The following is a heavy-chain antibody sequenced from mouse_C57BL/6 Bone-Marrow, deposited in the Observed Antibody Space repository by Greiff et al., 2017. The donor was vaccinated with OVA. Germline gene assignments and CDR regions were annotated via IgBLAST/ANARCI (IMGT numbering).Heavy chain of an antibody. Sequence: QVQLKESGPELVKPGASVTISCKASGYAFSSSWMNWVKQRPGKGLEWIGRIYPGDGDTTYNGKFKGKATLTADKSSSTAYMQLSSLTSEDSAVYVGARNPLYSRYAMDYWGQGTSVTVSS. V-gene: IGHV1-82*01. CDR1: GYAFSSSW. J-gene: IGHJ4*01. D-gene: IGHD2-1*01. CDR3: ARNPLYSRYAMDY. CDR2: IYPGDGDT.